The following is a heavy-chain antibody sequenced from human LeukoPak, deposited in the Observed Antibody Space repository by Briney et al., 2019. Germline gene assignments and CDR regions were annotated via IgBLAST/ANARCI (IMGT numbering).Heavy chain of an antibody. CDR3: ARGNAYTVPFDY. CDR1: GFTVSSNY. J-gene: IGHJ4*02. V-gene: IGHV3-53*01. D-gene: IGHD3-16*01. Sequence: GGSLRLSCAASGFTVSSNYMSWVRQAPGKGLEWVSVIYSGGSTYYADSVKGRFTISRDNSKNTLYLQMNSLRAEDTAVYYCARGNAYTVPFDYWGQGTLVTVSS. CDR2: IYSGGST.